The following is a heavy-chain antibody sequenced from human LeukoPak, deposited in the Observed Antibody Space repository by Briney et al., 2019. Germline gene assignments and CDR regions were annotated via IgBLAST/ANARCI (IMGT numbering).Heavy chain of an antibody. CDR3: XXVGREXXGPTMVRGVMNAFDI. CDR1: GFTFSSYW. CDR2: IKQDGSEK. Sequence: GGSLRLSCAGSGFTFSSYWMSWVRQAPGKGLEWVANIKQDGSEKYYVDSVKGRFTISRDNAKNSLYLQMNSLRAEDTAVYYXXXVGREXXGPTMVRGVMNAFDIWGQGTMVTVSS. D-gene: IGHD3-10*01. J-gene: IGHJ3*02. V-gene: IGHV3-7*01.